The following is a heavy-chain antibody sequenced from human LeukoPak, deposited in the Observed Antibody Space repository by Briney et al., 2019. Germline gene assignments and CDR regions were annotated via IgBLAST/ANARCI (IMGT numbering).Heavy chain of an antibody. J-gene: IGHJ4*02. CDR1: GFTFSSYS. D-gene: IGHD1-26*01. CDR2: ISSSSSYI. Sequence: GGSLRLSCAASGFTFSSYSMNWVRQAPGKGLEWVSSISSSSSYIYYADSVKGRFTISRDNAKNSLYLQMYSLRAEDTAVYYCARDLIVGAIGFAYWGQGTLVTVSS. V-gene: IGHV3-21*01. CDR3: ARDLIVGAIGFAY.